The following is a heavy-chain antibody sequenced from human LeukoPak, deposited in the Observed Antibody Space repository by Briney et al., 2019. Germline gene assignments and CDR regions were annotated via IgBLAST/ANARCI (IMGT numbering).Heavy chain of an antibody. Sequence: GGSLRLSCAASEFVFSDYYMSWIRQAPGKGLEWVSYISDSGSTIYYADSVKGRFTISRDNVKNSLYLQMNGLRAEDTAVYYCAREMEGDYGSGTFFDLWGQGNMVTVSP. CDR2: ISDSGSTI. CDR1: EFVFSDYY. J-gene: IGHJ4*02. D-gene: IGHD3-10*01. CDR3: AREMEGDYGSGTFFDL. V-gene: IGHV3-11*01.